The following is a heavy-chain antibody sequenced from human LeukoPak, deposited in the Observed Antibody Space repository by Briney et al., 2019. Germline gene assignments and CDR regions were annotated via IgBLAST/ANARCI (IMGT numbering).Heavy chain of an antibody. CDR1: GGSISTSSYY. Sequence: NTSETLSLTCTVSGGSISTSSYYWGWIRQPPGKGLEWIGSVYYSGSTYYNPSLKSRVTISVDTSKNQFSLKLSSVTAADTAVYYCARVAGGSSDYWGQGTLVTVSS. CDR2: VYYSGST. V-gene: IGHV4-39*01. CDR3: ARVAGGSSDY. D-gene: IGHD2-15*01. J-gene: IGHJ4*02.